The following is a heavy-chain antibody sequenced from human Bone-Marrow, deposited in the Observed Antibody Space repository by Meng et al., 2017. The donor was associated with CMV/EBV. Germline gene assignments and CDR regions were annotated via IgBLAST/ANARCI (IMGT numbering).Heavy chain of an antibody. J-gene: IGHJ4*02. CDR3: AKAPLSTIFGVVITFDY. CDR2: IKEDGSEK. CDR1: GFTFSTYW. D-gene: IGHD3-3*01. Sequence: GESLKISCAASGFTFSTYWMSWVRQGPGKGLEWVANIKEDGSEKHYVDSVRGRFTISRDNSKNTLYLQMNSLRAEDTAVYYCAKAPLSTIFGVVITFDYWGQGTLVTVSS. V-gene: IGHV3-7*03.